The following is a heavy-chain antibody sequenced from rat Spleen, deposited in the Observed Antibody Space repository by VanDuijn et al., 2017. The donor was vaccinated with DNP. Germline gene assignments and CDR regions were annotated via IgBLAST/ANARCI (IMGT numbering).Heavy chain of an antibody. CDR2: ISIRGTRT. Sequence: EVQLVESGGGLVQSGRSLKVSCAASGFTFSDYNMAWVRQAPKKGLEWVATISIRGTRTSYPDSVKGRFTISRDNSKSSLYLHMSSLRSEDTATYYCVRQRVMYTTATGFAYWGQGTLVSVSS. V-gene: IGHV5-7*01. D-gene: IGHD1-6*01. CDR1: GFTFSDYN. J-gene: IGHJ3*01. CDR3: VRQRVMYTTATGFAY.